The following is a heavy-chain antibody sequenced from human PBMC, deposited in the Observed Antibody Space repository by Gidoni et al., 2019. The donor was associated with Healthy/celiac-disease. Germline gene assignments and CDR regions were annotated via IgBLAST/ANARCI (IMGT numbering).Heavy chain of an antibody. CDR2: ISGSGGST. D-gene: IGHD3-10*01. J-gene: IGHJ6*02. CDR1: GFTFSSYA. Sequence: EVQLLESGGGLVQPGGSLRLSCAASGFTFSSYAMSWVRQAPGKGLEWVSAISGSGGSTYYADAVKGRFTISRDNSKNTLYLQMNSLRAEDTAVYYCAKDKWFGELSRPMIDYYGMDVWGQGTTVTVSS. CDR3: AKDKWFGELSRPMIDYYGMDV. V-gene: IGHV3-23*01.